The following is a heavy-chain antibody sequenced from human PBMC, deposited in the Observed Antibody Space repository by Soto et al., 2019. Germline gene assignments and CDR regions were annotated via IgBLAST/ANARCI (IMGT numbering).Heavy chain of an antibody. CDR2: IYYSGST. V-gene: IGHV4-59*01. CDR1: GGSISSDY. J-gene: IGHJ4*02. Sequence: PSETLSLTCTVPGGSISSDYWSWIRQPPGKGLEWIGFIYYSGSTNYNPSLKSRVTISVDTSKNRFYLKLSSVTAADTAVYYCAREYNYDSSGIGFDSWGQGTLVTVSS. CDR3: AREYNYDSSGIGFDS. D-gene: IGHD3-22*01.